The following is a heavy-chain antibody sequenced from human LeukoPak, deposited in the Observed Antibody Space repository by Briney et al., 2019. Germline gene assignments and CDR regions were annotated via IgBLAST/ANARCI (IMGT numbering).Heavy chain of an antibody. V-gene: IGHV3-53*01. J-gene: IGHJ4*02. CDR1: GFTVSSNY. Sequence: GGSLRLSCAASGFTVSSNYMSWVRQAPGKGLEWVSVIYSGGSTYYADSVKGRFTISRDNSKNTLYLQTNSLRAEDTAVYYCARDSDCSSTSCLDYWGQGTLVTVSS. CDR3: ARDSDCSSTSCLDY. D-gene: IGHD2-2*01. CDR2: IYSGGST.